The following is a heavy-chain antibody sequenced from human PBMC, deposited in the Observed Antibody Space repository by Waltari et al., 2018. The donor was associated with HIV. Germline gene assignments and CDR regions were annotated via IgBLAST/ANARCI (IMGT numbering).Heavy chain of an antibody. Sequence: EVQLVESGGGLVQPGRSLRLSCAASGFTFSDYAMHWVRQAPGKGLECVSSISWNSVSIRYVDSVKGRFTISRDNAKNSLYLQMNSLRAEDTALYYCAKDRGGWFGEFSTFDPWGQGTLDTVSS. J-gene: IGHJ5*02. CDR2: ISWNSVSI. V-gene: IGHV3-9*01. D-gene: IGHD3-10*01. CDR3: AKDRGGWFGEFSTFDP. CDR1: GFTFSDYA.